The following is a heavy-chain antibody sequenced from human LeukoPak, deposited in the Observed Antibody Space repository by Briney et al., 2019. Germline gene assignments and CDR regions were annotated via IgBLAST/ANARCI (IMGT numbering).Heavy chain of an antibody. CDR3: AHTPGDYHYGSGSRDAFDI. CDR1: GFSFSPCAEG. D-gene: IGHD3-10*01. CDR2: SYGDDDK. V-gene: IGHV2-5*02. J-gene: IGHJ3*02. Sequence: SGPTLVKPTQTLTLTCTFSGFSFSPCAEGVGWIRQPPGKALGWLALSYGDDDKRYSPYLDSRLTITEDSSRKQVVLTMTNMQPVDTATYYCAHTPGDYHYGSGSRDAFDIWGQGTMVTVSS.